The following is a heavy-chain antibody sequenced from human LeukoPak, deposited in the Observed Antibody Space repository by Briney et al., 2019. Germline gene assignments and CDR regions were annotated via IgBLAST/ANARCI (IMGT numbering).Heavy chain of an antibody. V-gene: IGHV3-53*01. Sequence: PGESLRLSCVASGLTIGSRYMNWVRQAPGKGLEWVSALYLAGNTYYADSVRGRFTISRDNSKNTLYLQVNNLRVEDTAIYYCACGDGYNFLQHWGQGTLVAVSS. CDR3: ACGDGYNFLQH. J-gene: IGHJ1*01. CDR2: LYLAGNT. CDR1: GLTIGSRY. D-gene: IGHD5-24*01.